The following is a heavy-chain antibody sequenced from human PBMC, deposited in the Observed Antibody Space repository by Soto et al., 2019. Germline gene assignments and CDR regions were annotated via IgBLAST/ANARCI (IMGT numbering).Heavy chain of an antibody. CDR2: IKQDGSEK. Sequence: GGSLRLSCAAFGFTFSSYWMSWVRQAPGKGLEWVANIKQDGSEKYYVDSVKGRFTISRDNAKNSLYLQMNSLRAEDTAVYYCASRTPTYYDFWSGYGYFDYWGQGTLVTVSS. CDR3: ASRTPTYYDFWSGYGYFDY. CDR1: GFTFSSYW. J-gene: IGHJ4*02. D-gene: IGHD3-3*01. V-gene: IGHV3-7*05.